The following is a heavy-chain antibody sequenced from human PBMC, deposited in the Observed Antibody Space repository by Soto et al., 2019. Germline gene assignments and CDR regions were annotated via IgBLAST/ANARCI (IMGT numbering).Heavy chain of an antibody. CDR1: GFSLNTNGVG. CDR2: ICWNDDK. J-gene: IGHJ5*02. D-gene: IGHD1-26*01. Sequence: QITLKESGPTLVKPTETLTLTCTFSGFSLNTNGVGVGWIRQPPGKALEWLALICWNDDKRYRPSLKNRLSITTDTHNNRVFLTMTNLDPVDTATYYCAREGAIVPSFCDPWGQGTLVTVSS. V-gene: IGHV2-5*01. CDR3: AREGAIVPSFCDP.